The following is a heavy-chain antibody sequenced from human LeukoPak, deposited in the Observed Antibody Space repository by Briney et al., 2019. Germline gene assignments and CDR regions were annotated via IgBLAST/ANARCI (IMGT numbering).Heavy chain of an antibody. D-gene: IGHD4-17*01. V-gene: IGHV3-73*01. Sequence: GGSLKLSCAASGFAFTDSALHWVRQASGKGLEWVGRVSSRANSYATSYAASVKGRFTISRDESKNTAYLQMNSLKPEDTAVYCCTTTTAPSLYWGQGTLVIVSS. CDR2: VSSRANSYAT. J-gene: IGHJ4*02. CDR1: GFAFTDSA. CDR3: TTTTAPSLY.